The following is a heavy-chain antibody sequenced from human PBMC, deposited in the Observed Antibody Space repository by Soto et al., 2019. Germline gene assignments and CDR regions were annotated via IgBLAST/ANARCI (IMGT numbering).Heavy chain of an antibody. J-gene: IGHJ4*02. V-gene: IGHV1-18*01. D-gene: IGHD6-19*01. Sequence: QVQRVQSGAEVKKPGASVKVPGRASGYTFTSYGTTWVRQAPEQGLEWMGWISAYNGNTNYAQKLQGRVTMTTDTSTITAYMELRSLRSDDTAVYYCARQPVAGTAFFDYWGQGTLVTVSS. CDR3: ARQPVAGTAFFDY. CDR2: ISAYNGNT. CDR1: GYTFTSYG.